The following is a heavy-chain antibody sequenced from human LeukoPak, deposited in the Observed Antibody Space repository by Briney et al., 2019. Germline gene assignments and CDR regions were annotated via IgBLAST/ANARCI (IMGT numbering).Heavy chain of an antibody. CDR3: ARDQSGSLDY. J-gene: IGHJ4*02. V-gene: IGHV3-48*01. Sequence: PGGSLRLSCAASGFTFSSYSMNWVRQAPGKGLEWVSYISGSSSTIYYADSVKGRFTISRDNAKNLLYLEMNSLRAEDTAVYYCARDQSGSLDYWGQGTLVTVSS. CDR2: ISGSSSTI. D-gene: IGHD3-22*01. CDR1: GFTFSSYS.